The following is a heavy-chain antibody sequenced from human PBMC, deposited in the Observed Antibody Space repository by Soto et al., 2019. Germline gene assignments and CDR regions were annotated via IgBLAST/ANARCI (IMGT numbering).Heavy chain of an antibody. CDR1: GGYLSSGDYY. V-gene: IGHV4-30-4*02. CDR2: IYCSGSP. Sequence: SDTLSLTCTVSGGYLSSGDYYWSWIRQPPGKDLEWIGYIYCSGSPYYNPSLKSRVTISVDTSKNQFSLKLSSVTAADTAVYYCARSSGIAYQLLPVDPWGQGTLVTVSS. J-gene: IGHJ5*02. CDR3: ARSSGIAYQLLPVDP. D-gene: IGHD2-2*01.